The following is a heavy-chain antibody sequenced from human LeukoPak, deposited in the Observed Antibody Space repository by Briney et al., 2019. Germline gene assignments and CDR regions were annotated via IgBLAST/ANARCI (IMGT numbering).Heavy chain of an antibody. CDR1: GYTFTSYG. V-gene: IGHV1-18*01. CDR3: ARTSFFYYDSSGYPDY. Sequence: ASVKVSCKASGYTFTSYGISWVRQAPGQGLEWMRWISAYNGNTNYAQKLQGRVTMTTDTSTSTAYMELRSLRSDDTAVYYCARTSFFYYDSSGYPDYWGQGTLVTVSS. CDR2: ISAYNGNT. D-gene: IGHD3-22*01. J-gene: IGHJ4*02.